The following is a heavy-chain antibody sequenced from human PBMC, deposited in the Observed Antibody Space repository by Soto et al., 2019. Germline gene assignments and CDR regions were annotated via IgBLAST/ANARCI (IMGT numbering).Heavy chain of an antibody. CDR2: IKSGSYAGTA. Sequence: EVQLVESGGGLVKPGGSLRLSCVASGFVFNGAWMNWVRQAPGTGLEWVGRIKSGSYAGTADYAAPVKGRFTISRDDSKNILFSKKKNRKTGGHAVFFVAPWAETPPPPGGQGTLVTVSS. CDR1: GFVFNGAW. V-gene: IGHV3-15*07. J-gene: IGHJ5*02. CDR3: APWAETPPPP. D-gene: IGHD3-16*02.